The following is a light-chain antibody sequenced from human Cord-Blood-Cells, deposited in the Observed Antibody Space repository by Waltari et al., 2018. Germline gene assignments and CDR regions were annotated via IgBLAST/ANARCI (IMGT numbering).Light chain of an antibody. J-gene: IGKJ1*01. V-gene: IGKV1-8*01. CDR1: QGISSY. CDR3: QQYYSYPWT. CDR2: AAS. Sequence: ITCRASQGISSYLAWYQQKPGKAPKLLIYAASTLQSGVPSRFSGSGSGTDFTLTISCLQSEDFATYYCQQYYSYPWTFGQGTKVEIK.